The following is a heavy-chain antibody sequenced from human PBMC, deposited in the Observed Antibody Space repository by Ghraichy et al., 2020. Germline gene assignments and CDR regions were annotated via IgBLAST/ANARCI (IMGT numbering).Heavy chain of an antibody. CDR2: VTYSGSG. J-gene: IGHJ4*02. D-gene: IGHD6-13*01. Sequence: SETLSLSCTVSGGSISDYYWTWIRQPPGKGLEWIAYVTYSGSGKYNPSLKSRVNISVDTSENLLSLNLTSVTAADTAIYYCARVKTGSSWYYFDLWGQGILVVVSA. CDR1: GGSISDYY. CDR3: ARVKTGSSWYYFDL. V-gene: IGHV4-59*01.